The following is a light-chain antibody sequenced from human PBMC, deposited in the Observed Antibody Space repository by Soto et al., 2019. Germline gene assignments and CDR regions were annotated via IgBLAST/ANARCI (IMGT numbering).Light chain of an antibody. CDR1: QSVSSSY. CDR3: QQYGSSPET. Sequence: EIVLTQSPGTLSLSPGERATLSCRASQSVSSSYLAWYQQKPRQAPRLLIYGASSRATGIPDRFSGSGSGTDFTLTSSRLEPEDFAVYSCQQYGSSPETFGQGTKVEIK. CDR2: GAS. V-gene: IGKV3-20*01. J-gene: IGKJ1*01.